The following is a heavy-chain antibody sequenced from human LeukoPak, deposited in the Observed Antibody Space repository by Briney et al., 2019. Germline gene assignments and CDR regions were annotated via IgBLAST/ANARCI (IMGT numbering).Heavy chain of an antibody. J-gene: IGHJ4*02. Sequence: SETLSLTCAVSGGSISSGGYSWSWIRQPPGKGLEWIGYIYHSGSTYYNPSLKSRVTISVDRSKNQFSLKLSSLTAADTAVYYCARRQGSTVTGLFDYWGQGTLVTVSS. V-gene: IGHV4-30-2*01. CDR2: IYHSGST. D-gene: IGHD4-17*01. CDR3: ARRQGSTVTGLFDY. CDR1: GGSISSGGYS.